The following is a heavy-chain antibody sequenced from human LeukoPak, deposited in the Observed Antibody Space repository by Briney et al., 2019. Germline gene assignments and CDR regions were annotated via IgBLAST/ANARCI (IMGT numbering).Heavy chain of an antibody. J-gene: IGHJ4*02. CDR1: GFTFSSYA. D-gene: IGHD3-22*01. Sequence: RGSLRLSCAASGFTFSSYAMHWVRQAPGKGLEYVSAISSNGGSTYYANSVKGRFTISRDNSKNTLYLQMGSLRAEDMAVYYCARGHYYDSSGYQFDYWGQGTLVTVSS. V-gene: IGHV3-64*01. CDR2: ISSNGGST. CDR3: ARGHYYDSSGYQFDY.